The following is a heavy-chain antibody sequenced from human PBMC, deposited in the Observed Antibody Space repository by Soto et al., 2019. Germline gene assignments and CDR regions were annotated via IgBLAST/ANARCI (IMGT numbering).Heavy chain of an antibody. D-gene: IGHD2-2*01. CDR1: GGTFSSYA. V-gene: IGHV1-69*13. CDR3: ARIVPAAAPVAYYYYGMDV. CDR2: IIPIFGTA. Sequence: ASVKVSCKASGGTFSSYAISWVRQAPGQGLEWMGGIIPIFGTANYAQKFQGRVTITADESTSTAYMELSSLRSEDTAVYYCARIVPAAAPVAYYYYGMDVWGQGTTVTVSS. J-gene: IGHJ6*02.